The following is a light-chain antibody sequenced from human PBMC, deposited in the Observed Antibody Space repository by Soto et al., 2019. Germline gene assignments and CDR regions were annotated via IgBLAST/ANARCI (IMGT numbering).Light chain of an antibody. CDR2: DNQ. CDR3: GTWDSSLTIGVI. Sequence: QSVLTQPPSVSAAPGQKVSISCSGSSSNVGNNFVSWYQHVPGKAPKLLIYDNQKRPSGIPDRFSASKTGTLATLDITGLQTGDEADYYCGTWDSSLTIGVIFGGGTKLTVL. J-gene: IGLJ2*01. V-gene: IGLV1-51*01. CDR1: SSNVGNNF.